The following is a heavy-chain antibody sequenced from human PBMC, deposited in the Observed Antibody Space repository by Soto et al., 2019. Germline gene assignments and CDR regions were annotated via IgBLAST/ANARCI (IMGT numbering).Heavy chain of an antibody. CDR3: ARDRGTDYGPYYFDS. V-gene: IGHV4-31*03. CDR1: GGSITSGGYY. Sequence: PSETLSLTCTVSGGSITSGGYYWSWIRQHPGKGLEWIGYIYYSGSTYYNPSLKSRVTLSVDASKIQFSLKLSSVTAADTAVYYCARDRGTDYGPYYFDSSGQGIMVTVYS. D-gene: IGHD4-17*01. J-gene: IGHJ4*02. CDR2: IYYSGST.